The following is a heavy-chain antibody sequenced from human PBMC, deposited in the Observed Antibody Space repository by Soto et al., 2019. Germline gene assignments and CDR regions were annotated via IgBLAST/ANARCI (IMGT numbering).Heavy chain of an antibody. Sequence: EVQLVESGGGLVQPGGSLKLSCAASGLTFSDSTVHWVRQASGKGLEWVGRIRSKADSYATAYAASVKGRFIISRDDSQNTAYLQMSSLKNEDTAVYYCTGRQLENWGQGTLVTVSS. D-gene: IGHD6-13*01. CDR3: TGRQLEN. CDR2: IRSKADSYAT. CDR1: GLTFSDST. V-gene: IGHV3-73*01. J-gene: IGHJ4*02.